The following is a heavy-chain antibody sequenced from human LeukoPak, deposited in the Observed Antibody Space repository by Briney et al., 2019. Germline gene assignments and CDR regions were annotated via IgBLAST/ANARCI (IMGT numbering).Heavy chain of an antibody. Sequence: SETLSLTCTVSGGSISSYYWSWIRQPPGKGLEWIGYIYHSGSTYYNPSLKSRVTISVDRSKNQFSLKLSSVTAADTAVYYCARGGGSTLDPWGQGTLVTVSS. CDR1: GGSISSYY. J-gene: IGHJ5*02. V-gene: IGHV4-59*12. CDR2: IYHSGST. D-gene: IGHD3-10*01. CDR3: ARGGGSTLDP.